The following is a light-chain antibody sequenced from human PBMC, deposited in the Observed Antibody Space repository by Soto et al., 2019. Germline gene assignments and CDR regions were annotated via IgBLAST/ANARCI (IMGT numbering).Light chain of an antibody. CDR3: QQYGSSPGT. CDR2: GAS. J-gene: IGKJ1*01. V-gene: IGKV3-20*01. Sequence: EIVLTQSPGTLSLSPGERATLSCRASQSVSSSYLAWYQQKPGQAPRLLIYGASSRATGIPDRFSGSGSGTDFTLTISRLEPEDSAVSSCQQYGSSPGTFGQGTKVEIK. CDR1: QSVSSSY.